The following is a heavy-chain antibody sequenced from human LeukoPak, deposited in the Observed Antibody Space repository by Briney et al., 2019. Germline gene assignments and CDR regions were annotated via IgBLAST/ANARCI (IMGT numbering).Heavy chain of an antibody. J-gene: IGHJ4*02. CDR3: ARHPRGIGSSSWPFDY. CDR1: GGSISSYY. V-gene: IGHV4-59*08. CDR2: IYYSGST. Sequence: SETLSLTCTVSGGSISSYYWSWIRQPPGKGLEWIGYIYYSGSTNYNPSLKSRVTISVDTSKNQFSLKLSSVTAADTAVYYCARHPRGIGSSSWPFDYWGQGTLVTVSS. D-gene: IGHD6-13*01.